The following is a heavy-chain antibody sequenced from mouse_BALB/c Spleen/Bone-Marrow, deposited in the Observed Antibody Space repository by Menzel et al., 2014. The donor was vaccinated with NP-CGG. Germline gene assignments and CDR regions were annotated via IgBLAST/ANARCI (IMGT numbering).Heavy chain of an antibody. D-gene: IGHD4-1*01. CDR1: GFTFSSFG. CDR2: ISSGSSPI. CDR3: TRGGNWEDFDY. V-gene: IGHV5-17*02. J-gene: IGHJ2*01. Sequence: VVESGGGLVQPGGSRKLSCAASGFTFSSFGMHWVRQAPEKGLEWVAYISSGSSPIFYADTVKGRFTISRDNPKNTLFLQMTSLRSEDTAMYYCTRGGNWEDFDYWGQGTTLTVSS.